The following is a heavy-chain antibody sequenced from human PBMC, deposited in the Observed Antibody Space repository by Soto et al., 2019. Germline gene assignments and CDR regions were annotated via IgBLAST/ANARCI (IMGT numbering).Heavy chain of an antibody. V-gene: IGHV3-74*01. CDR3: ARAFEGGGGSWIFDY. CDR2: INSDGSST. D-gene: IGHD2-15*01. J-gene: IGHJ4*02. Sequence: PGGSLRLSCAASGFTFSSYWMHWVRQAPGKGLVWVSRINSDGSSTSYADSVKGRFTISRDNAKNTLYLQMNSLRAEDTAVYYCARAFEGGGGSWIFDYWGQGTLVTVSS. CDR1: GFTFSSYW.